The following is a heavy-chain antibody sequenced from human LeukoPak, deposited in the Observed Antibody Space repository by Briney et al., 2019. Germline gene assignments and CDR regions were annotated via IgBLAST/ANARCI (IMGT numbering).Heavy chain of an antibody. Sequence: PGGSLRLSCTASGLTFGDYAMSWVRQAPGKGLEWVGFIRSKAYGGTTEYAASVKGRFTISRDDSKSIAYLQMNSLKTEDTAVYYCTRDNGDYYFPNWFDPWGQGTLVTVSS. J-gene: IGHJ5*02. CDR3: TRDNGDYYFPNWFDP. CDR1: GLTFGDYA. V-gene: IGHV3-49*04. CDR2: IRSKAYGGTT. D-gene: IGHD4-17*01.